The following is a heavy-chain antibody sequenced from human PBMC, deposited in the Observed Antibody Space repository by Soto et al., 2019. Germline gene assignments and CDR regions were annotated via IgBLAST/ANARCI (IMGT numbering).Heavy chain of an antibody. Sequence: SVKVSCKASGFTFTNSAIQWVRQARGQRLEWIGWIVVGSGNTNYAQKFQERLTITRDMSTSTAYMELSSLRSEDTAIYYCARTLRAVTGHYSFDVWGKGTMVTVSS. D-gene: IGHD4-17*01. CDR2: IVVGSGNT. V-gene: IGHV1-58*02. CDR3: ARTLRAVTGHYSFDV. J-gene: IGHJ3*01. CDR1: GFTFTNSA.